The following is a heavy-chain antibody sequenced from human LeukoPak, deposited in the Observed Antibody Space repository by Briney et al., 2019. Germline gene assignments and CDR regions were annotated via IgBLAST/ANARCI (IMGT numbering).Heavy chain of an antibody. CDR1: GGSISSSSYY. J-gene: IGHJ6*02. Sequence: SETLPLTCTVSGGSISSSSYYWGWIRQPPGKGLEWIGSIYYSGSTYYNPSLKSRVTISVDTSKNQFSLKLSSVTAADTAVYYCARHGGYYYYYGMDVWGQGTTVTVSS. D-gene: IGHD3-10*01. V-gene: IGHV4-39*01. CDR3: ARHGGYYYYYGMDV. CDR2: IYYSGST.